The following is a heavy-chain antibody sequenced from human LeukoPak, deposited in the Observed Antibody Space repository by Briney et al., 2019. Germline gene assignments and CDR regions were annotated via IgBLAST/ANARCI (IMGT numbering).Heavy chain of an antibody. V-gene: IGHV4-39*01. D-gene: IGHD2-21*01. J-gene: IGHJ3*02. Sequence: SETLSLTCTVCGGPIRRRSYYWGWIRQPPGKGLEWIGSIYYSGSTYYNPPLKSRLTISVDTSKNQLSLKLSSVTAADPAVYYCARGGETWGAFDIWGQGTMVTVSS. CDR3: ARGGETWGAFDI. CDR2: IYYSGST. CDR1: GGPIRRRSYY.